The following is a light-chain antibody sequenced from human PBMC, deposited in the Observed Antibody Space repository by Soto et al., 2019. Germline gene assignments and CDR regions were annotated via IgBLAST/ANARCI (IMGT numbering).Light chain of an antibody. V-gene: IGKV3-11*01. Sequence: EIVLTQSPATLSLSPGERATLSCRASQNVNNNFAWYQQKPGQAPRLLIYDIYSRATGVPARFSGSGSGTDFTLTISSLEPEDFAVYYCQQRSHWPRLTFGGGTKVEIK. CDR3: QQRSHWPRLT. CDR1: QNVNNN. J-gene: IGKJ4*01. CDR2: DIY.